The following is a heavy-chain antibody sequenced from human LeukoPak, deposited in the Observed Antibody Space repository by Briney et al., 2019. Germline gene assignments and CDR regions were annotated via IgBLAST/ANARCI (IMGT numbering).Heavy chain of an antibody. CDR1: GYTFTDYY. Sequence: ASVKVSCKASGYTFTDYYMHWVQQAPGKGLEWMGRVDPEDGETIYAEKFQGRVTITADTSTDTAYMELSSLRSEDTAVYYCARADYSNLPDYWGQGTLVTVSS. D-gene: IGHD4-11*01. CDR2: VDPEDGET. J-gene: IGHJ4*02. CDR3: ARADYSNLPDY. V-gene: IGHV1-69-2*01.